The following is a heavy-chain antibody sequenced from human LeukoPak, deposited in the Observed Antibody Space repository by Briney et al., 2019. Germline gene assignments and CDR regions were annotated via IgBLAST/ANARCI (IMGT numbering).Heavy chain of an antibody. V-gene: IGHV3-73*01. D-gene: IGHD6-13*01. J-gene: IGHJ4*02. CDR2: IRSKAKSYAT. CDR1: GFTFSGSA. CDR3: TRHGIAAAGTGY. Sequence: GGSLRLSCAASGFTFSGSAMHWVRQASGKGLEWVGRIRSKAKSYATAYAASVKGRFTISRDDSKKTAYLQMNSLKTEDTAVYYCTRHGIAAAGTGYWGQGTLVTVSS.